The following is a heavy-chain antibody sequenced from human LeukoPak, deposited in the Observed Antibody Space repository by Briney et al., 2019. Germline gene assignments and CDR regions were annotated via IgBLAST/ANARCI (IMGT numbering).Heavy chain of an antibody. Sequence: GSGVNSYYADSVRGRFTISRDNSQNTLYLQMDSLRAEDTALYYCAKEYSGYDFAYWGQGTLVTVSS. CDR2: GSGVNS. V-gene: IGHV3-23*01. J-gene: IGHJ4*02. D-gene: IGHD5-12*01. CDR3: AKEYSGYDFAY.